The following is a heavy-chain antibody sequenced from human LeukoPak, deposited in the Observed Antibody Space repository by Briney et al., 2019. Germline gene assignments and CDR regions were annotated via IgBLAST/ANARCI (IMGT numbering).Heavy chain of an antibody. D-gene: IGHD3-22*01. CDR1: GFTFSSYE. CDR3: ARDTETYYYDSSGYSHFDY. CDR2: ISSSGSTI. V-gene: IGHV3-48*03. J-gene: IGHJ4*02. Sequence: GSLRLSCAASGFTFSSYEMNWVRQAPGKGLEWVSYISSSGSTIYYADSVKGRFTISRDNAKNSLYLQMNSLRAEDTAVYYCARDTETYYYDSSGYSHFDYWGQGTLVTVSS.